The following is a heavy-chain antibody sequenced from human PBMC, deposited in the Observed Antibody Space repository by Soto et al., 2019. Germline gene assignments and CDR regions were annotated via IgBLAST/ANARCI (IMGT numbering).Heavy chain of an antibody. J-gene: IGHJ3*02. Sequence: ASVKVSCKASGGTFSSYTISWVRQAPGQGLEWMGRIIPILGIANYAQKFQGRVTITADKSTSTAYMELSSLGSEDTAVYYCARDTSTTPYAFDIWGQGTMVTVSS. D-gene: IGHD5-12*01. CDR2: IIPILGIA. CDR1: GGTFSSYT. V-gene: IGHV1-69*04. CDR3: ARDTSTTPYAFDI.